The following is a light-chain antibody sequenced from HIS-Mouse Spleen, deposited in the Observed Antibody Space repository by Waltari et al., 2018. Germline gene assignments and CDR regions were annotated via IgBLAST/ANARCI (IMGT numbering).Light chain of an antibody. V-gene: IGKV3-11*01. CDR1: QSVSSY. Sequence: EIVLTQSPATLSLSPGERATHSCRASQSVSSYLAWYQQKPGQAPRLLIYDASNRATGIPARFSGSGSGTDFTLTISSLEPEDFAVYYCQQRSNWFTFGGGTKVEIK. CDR3: QQRSNWFT. J-gene: IGKJ4*01. CDR2: DAS.